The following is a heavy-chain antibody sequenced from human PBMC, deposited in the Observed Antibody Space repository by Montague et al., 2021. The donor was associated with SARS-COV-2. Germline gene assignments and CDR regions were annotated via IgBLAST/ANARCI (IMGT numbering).Heavy chain of an antibody. CDR1: GDSVSSGDHY. CDR2: VYYSGYT. J-gene: IGHJ4*02. V-gene: IGHV4-39*01. Sequence: SETLSLTCTVSGDSVSSGDHYWGWIRQPPGKGLEWLGIVYYSGYTYYNPSVKGRVTISIDASKNQFSLKLNSLTATDTASYHCARRRLREDYFDFWGQGTLLTVSS. D-gene: IGHD4-17*01. CDR3: ARRRLREDYFDF.